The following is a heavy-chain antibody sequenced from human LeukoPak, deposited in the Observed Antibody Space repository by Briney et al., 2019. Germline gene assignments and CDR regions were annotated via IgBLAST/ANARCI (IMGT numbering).Heavy chain of an antibody. V-gene: IGHV4-30-2*01. D-gene: IGHD4-17*01. CDR1: GGSISSGGYS. CDR3: ARTYGDYIFDY. J-gene: IGHJ4*02. CDR2: IYHSGST. Sequence: PSQTLSLTCAVSGGSISSGGYSWSWIRQPPGKGLEWIGYIYHSGSTYYSPSLKSRATISVDRSKNQFSLKLSSVTAADTAVYYCARTYGDYIFDYWGQGTLVTVSS.